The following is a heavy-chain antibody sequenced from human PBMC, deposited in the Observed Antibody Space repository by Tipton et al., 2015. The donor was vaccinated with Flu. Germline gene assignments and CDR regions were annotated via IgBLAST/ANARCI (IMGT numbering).Heavy chain of an antibody. CDR2: INPNNGDT. Sequence: QLVQSGAEVKRPGASVKVSCRASGYTFTGYYIHWVRQAPGQGLEWMGWINPNNGDTNYPQKFQGRVTMTRDSSISTAYMALTRLRSDDTGVYFCARVGYYYGSRGYLRDWGQGTLVTVSS. CDR1: GYTFTGYY. V-gene: IGHV1-2*02. CDR3: ARVGYYYGSRGYLRD. J-gene: IGHJ4*02. D-gene: IGHD3-22*01.